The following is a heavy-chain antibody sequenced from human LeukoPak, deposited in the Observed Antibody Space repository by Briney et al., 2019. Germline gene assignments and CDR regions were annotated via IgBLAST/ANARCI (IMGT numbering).Heavy chain of an antibody. CDR2: LSGSSSYI. D-gene: IGHD3-10*01. V-gene: IGHV3-21*04. J-gene: IGHJ4*02. Sequence: GGSLRLSCAASGFTFSSYTMNWVRQAPGKGLEWVSSLSGSSSYIYYADSVRGRFTISRDNAKNSLYLQMNSLRAEDTALYYCAKAVYGSGSCDYWGQGTLVTVSS. CDR3: AKAVYGSGSCDY. CDR1: GFTFSSYT.